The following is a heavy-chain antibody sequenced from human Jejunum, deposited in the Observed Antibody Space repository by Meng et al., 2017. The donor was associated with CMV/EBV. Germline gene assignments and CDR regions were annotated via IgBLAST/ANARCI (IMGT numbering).Heavy chain of an antibody. Sequence: GWVRHPSGNGREWIGRFFYSASTYYVPSLKSRVLLSADTSKKQFSLKLRPVNAAETAMYFCASRPKRLGNVDYWGHGTLVTVSS. V-gene: IGHV4-39*01. J-gene: IGHJ4*01. CDR2: FFYSAST. CDR3: ASRPKRLGNVDY. D-gene: IGHD4-11*01.